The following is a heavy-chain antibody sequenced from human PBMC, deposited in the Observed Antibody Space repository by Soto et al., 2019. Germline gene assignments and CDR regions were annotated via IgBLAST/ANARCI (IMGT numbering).Heavy chain of an antibody. V-gene: IGHV4-39*01. D-gene: IGHD6-19*01. CDR1: GGSISSNYFF. J-gene: IGHJ4*02. CDR3: ASAPSPTEQWLAPFDY. CDR2: IYYSGST. Sequence: QLQLQESGPGLVKPSETLSLTCTVSGGSISSNYFFWAWIRQSPGNGLEWIGTIYYSGSTYYNPSLKSRVTISVDASKNQFSLKLSSVTAADTAVYYCASAPSPTEQWLAPFDYRGQGTLVTVSS.